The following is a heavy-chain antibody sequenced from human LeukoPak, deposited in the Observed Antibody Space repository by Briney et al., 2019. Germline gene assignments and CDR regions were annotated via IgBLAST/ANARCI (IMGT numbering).Heavy chain of an antibody. CDR1: GYTFTSYY. J-gene: IGHJ3*02. CDR3: ARVADIAAAGYRDAFDI. D-gene: IGHD6-13*01. Sequence: ASVKVSCKASGYTFTSYYMHWVRQAPGQGLEWMGIINPSDGSTSYAQKFQGRVTMTRDTFTSTVYMELSSLRSEDTAVYYCARVADIAAAGYRDAFDIWGQGTMVTVSS. V-gene: IGHV1-46*01. CDR2: INPSDGST.